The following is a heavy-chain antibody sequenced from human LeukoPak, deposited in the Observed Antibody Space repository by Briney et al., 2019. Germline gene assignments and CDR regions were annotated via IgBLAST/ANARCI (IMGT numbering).Heavy chain of an antibody. CDR3: ARTPSVSAGHWFDP. CDR1: GFTFSAYS. CDR2: ISSDSLTI. D-gene: IGHD2-15*01. V-gene: IGHV3-48*01. J-gene: IGHJ5*02. Sequence: GGSLRLSCAASGFTFSAYSMNWVRQAPGKGLEWVSYISSDSLTIYYENSVKGRFTISRDNAKNSLYLQMNSLRAEDTAAYYCARTPSVSAGHWFDPWGQGTLVTVSS.